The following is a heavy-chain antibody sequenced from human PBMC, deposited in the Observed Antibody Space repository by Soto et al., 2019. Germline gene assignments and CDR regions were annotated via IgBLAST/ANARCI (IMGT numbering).Heavy chain of an antibody. CDR1: GFTVSSNY. CDR2: IYSGGST. V-gene: IGHV3-53*01. D-gene: IGHD4-17*01. Sequence: PGGSLRLSCAASGFTVSSNYMSWVRQAPGKGLEWVSVIYSGGSTYYADSVKGRFTISRDNSKNTLYLQMNSLRAEDTAVYYCARERLRSQYDYGVDVWGQGTTVTVSS. CDR3: ARERLRSQYDYGVDV. J-gene: IGHJ6*02.